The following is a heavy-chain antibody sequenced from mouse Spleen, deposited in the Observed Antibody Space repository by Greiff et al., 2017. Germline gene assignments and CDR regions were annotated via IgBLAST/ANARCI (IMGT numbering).Heavy chain of an antibody. CDR2: IWAGGST. V-gene: IGHV2-9*02. CDR1: GFSLTSYG. Sequence: VKLQESGPGLVAPSQSLSITCTVSGFSLTSYGVHWVRQPPGKGLEWLGVIWAGGSTNYNSALMSRLSISKDNSKSQVFLKMNSLQTDDTAMYYCARDGDYDENYYAMDYWGQGTSVTVSS. D-gene: IGHD2-4*01. CDR3: ARDGDYDENYYAMDY. J-gene: IGHJ4*01.